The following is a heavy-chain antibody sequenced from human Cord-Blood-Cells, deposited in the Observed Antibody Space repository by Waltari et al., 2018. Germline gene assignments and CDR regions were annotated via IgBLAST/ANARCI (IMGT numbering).Heavy chain of an antibody. CDR3: ARKPFSSSSWYFDL. J-gene: IGHJ2*01. CDR2: IYYSGST. D-gene: IGHD6-6*01. Sequence: QLQLQESGPGLVKPSETLSLTCTVSGGSISSSSYYWGWIRPPPGKGLEWIGGIYYSGSTYYNPSLKSRVTISVDTSKNQFSLKLSSVTAADTAVYYCARKPFSSSSWYFDLWGRGTLVTVSS. V-gene: IGHV4-39*01. CDR1: GGSISSSSYY.